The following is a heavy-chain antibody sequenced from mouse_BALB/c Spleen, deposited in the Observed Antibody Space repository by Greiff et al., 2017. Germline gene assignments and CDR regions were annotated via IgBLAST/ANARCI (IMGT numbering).Heavy chain of an antibody. CDR1: GFTFSDYY. CDR3: ARDGDWDGFAY. J-gene: IGHJ3*01. Sequence: EVMLVESGGGLVKPGGSLKLSCAASGFTFSDYYMYWVRQTPEKRLEWVATISDGGSYTYYPDSVKGRFTISRDNAKNNLYLQMSSLKSEDTAMYYCARDGDWDGFAYWGQGTLVTVSA. CDR2: ISDGGSYT. D-gene: IGHD4-1*01. V-gene: IGHV5-4*02.